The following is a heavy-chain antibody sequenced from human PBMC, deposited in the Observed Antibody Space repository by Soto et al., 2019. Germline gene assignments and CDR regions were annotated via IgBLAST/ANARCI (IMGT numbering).Heavy chain of an antibody. CDR3: ARDSGWLFNFDY. V-gene: IGHV4-39*02. Sequence: PSDLSLTCTVSGGSISSSSYYWGWIRQPPGKGLEWIGSIYYSGSTYYNPSLKSRVTISVDTSKNQFSLKLSSVTAADTAVYYCARDSGWLFNFDYWGQGTLVTVSS. J-gene: IGHJ4*02. CDR1: GGSISSSSYY. CDR2: IYYSGST. D-gene: IGHD3-22*01.